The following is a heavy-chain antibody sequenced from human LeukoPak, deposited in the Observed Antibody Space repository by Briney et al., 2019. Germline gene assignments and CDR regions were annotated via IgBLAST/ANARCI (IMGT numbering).Heavy chain of an antibody. CDR1: GFTFSSYA. CDR3: ARGRRNYCGGDCYQFDY. Sequence: PGRSLRLSCAASGFTFSSYAMHWVRQAPGKGLEWVAVISYDGSNKFYADSVKGRFTISRDNSKNTLYLQMNSLRAEDTAVYYCARGRRNYCGGDCYQFDYWGQGTLVTVSS. CDR2: ISYDGSNK. V-gene: IGHV3-30*04. D-gene: IGHD2-21*02. J-gene: IGHJ4*02.